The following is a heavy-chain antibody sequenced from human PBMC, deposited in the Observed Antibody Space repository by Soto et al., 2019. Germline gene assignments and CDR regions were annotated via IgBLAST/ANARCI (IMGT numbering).Heavy chain of an antibody. D-gene: IGHD2-2*02. V-gene: IGHV3-23*01. CDR2: ISGNGDST. CDR3: ATCSGSSCYNTLDS. J-gene: IGHJ4*02. CDR1: GFTFSSCG. Sequence: GGSLRLSCAASGFTFSSCGMTWVRQTPGKGLEWISAISGNGDSTFYTNSVRGRFTISRDNSKNTLYLQMNSLRAEDTALYYCATCSGSSCYNTLDSWGQGTLVTVSS.